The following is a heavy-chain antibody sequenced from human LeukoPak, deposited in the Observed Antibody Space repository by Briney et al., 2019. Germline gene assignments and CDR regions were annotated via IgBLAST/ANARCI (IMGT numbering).Heavy chain of an antibody. V-gene: IGHV3-7*03. CDR3: ARGPLYQVPYYFHYYGLDV. CDR1: GFTFSDYW. D-gene: IGHD2-2*01. Sequence: GGSLRLSCAVSGFTFSDYWMSWVRQAPGKGLEWVANIKQDGNEKYYVDSLKGRFTISRDNAKKSLYLQMNSLRAEDTAVYYCARGPLYQVPYYFHYYGLDVWGPGTTVTVSS. J-gene: IGHJ6*02. CDR2: IKQDGNEK.